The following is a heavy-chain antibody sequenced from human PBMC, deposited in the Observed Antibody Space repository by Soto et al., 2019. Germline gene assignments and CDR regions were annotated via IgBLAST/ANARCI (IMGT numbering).Heavy chain of an antibody. Sequence: ASVKVSCKASGYTFTSYDINWVRQATGQGLEWMGWMNPNSGNTGYAQKYKGRVTMTRNTSISTAYMEMSSLRSEDTAVYYCASRSSGYWGQGTLVTVSS. D-gene: IGHD1-26*01. CDR1: GYTFTSYD. CDR2: MNPNSGNT. J-gene: IGHJ4*02. CDR3: ASRSSGY. V-gene: IGHV1-8*01.